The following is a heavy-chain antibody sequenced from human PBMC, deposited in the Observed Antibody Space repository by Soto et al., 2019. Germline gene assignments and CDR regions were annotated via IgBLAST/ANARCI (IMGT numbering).Heavy chain of an antibody. J-gene: IGHJ4*02. CDR1: GGTFSSYA. CDR2: IIPIFGTA. Sequence: VKVSCKASGGTFSSYAISWVRQAPGQGLEWMGGIIPIFGTANYAQKFQGRVTITADESTSTAYMELSSLRSEDTAVYYCARSYYYDSSGYPAQPFHFWGQGTLVTVSS. V-gene: IGHV1-69*13. CDR3: ARSYYYDSSGYPAQPFHF. D-gene: IGHD3-22*01.